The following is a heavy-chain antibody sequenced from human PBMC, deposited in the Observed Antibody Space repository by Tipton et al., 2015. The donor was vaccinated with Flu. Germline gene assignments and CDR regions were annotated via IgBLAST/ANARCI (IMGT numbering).Heavy chain of an antibody. J-gene: IGHJ4*02. CDR3: ARELVVRGVTLTSYFDY. V-gene: IGHV4-59*01. CDR1: GGSFDLFW. D-gene: IGHD3-10*01. Sequence: TLSLTCTVSGGSFDLFWWSWIRQSPGKGLQWIGHVYSNGSTKYDLSLKSRITISLEKSKKQFSLSLSSVTAADTAVYYCARELVVRGVTLTSYFDYWGQGALGTVSS. CDR2: VYSNGST.